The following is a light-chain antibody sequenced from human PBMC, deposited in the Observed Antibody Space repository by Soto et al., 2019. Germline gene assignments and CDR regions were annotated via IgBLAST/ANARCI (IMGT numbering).Light chain of an antibody. CDR1: QSVLYSSNNKNY. Sequence: DIVMTQSPDSLAVSLGERATINCKSSQSVLYSSNNKNYLAWYQQKPGQPPKLLIYWASTRESGVPDRFSGSGSGTDFTLTISSLQAEDVAVYYCQQYYSTPLPCGGGTKLDIK. CDR3: QQYYSTPLP. J-gene: IGKJ4*01. CDR2: WAS. V-gene: IGKV4-1*01.